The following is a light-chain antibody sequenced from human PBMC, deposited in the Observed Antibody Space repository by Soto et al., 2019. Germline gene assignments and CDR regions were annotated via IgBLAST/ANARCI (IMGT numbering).Light chain of an antibody. J-gene: IGLJ1*01. V-gene: IGLV2-14*01. Sequence: QSLLTQPASLSGSPGQSITISCTGSGRDIGAYDYVSWYRQHPGKAPKLLIYGVKNRPSGVSYRFSASKSAFTASLTISGLQAEDEAHYYCSSYTTSYFYVFGPGTKVTVL. CDR2: GVK. CDR3: SSYTTSYFYV. CDR1: GRDIGAYDY.